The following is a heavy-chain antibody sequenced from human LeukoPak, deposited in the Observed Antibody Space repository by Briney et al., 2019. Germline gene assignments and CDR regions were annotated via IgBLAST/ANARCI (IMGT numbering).Heavy chain of an antibody. CDR1: GFTFSDYN. Sequence: PGGSLRLSCAASGFTFSDYNMNCVRQAPGKGLEWVSVISSSSTYIYYADSVKGRFTISRDNAKNSLYLQMNSLRAEDTAVYYCARVSTAASLAIDYWGQGTLVTVST. D-gene: IGHD6-13*01. CDR2: ISSSSTYI. J-gene: IGHJ4*02. V-gene: IGHV3-21*06. CDR3: ARVSTAASLAIDY.